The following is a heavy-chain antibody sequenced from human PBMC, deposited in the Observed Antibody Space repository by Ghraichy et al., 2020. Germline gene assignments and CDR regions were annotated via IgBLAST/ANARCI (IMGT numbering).Heavy chain of an antibody. Sequence: GESLRLSCAASGFNFSPYAMHWVRQAPGKGLEWVAVISYDGSNKYYADSVKGRFTISRDNSKNTLYLQMNSLRAEDTAIYYCARDLMFGFSDYWGQGTLVTVSS. V-gene: IGHV3-30-3*01. J-gene: IGHJ4*02. CDR2: ISYDGSNK. CDR3: ARDLMFGFSDY. CDR1: GFNFSPYA. D-gene: IGHD3-10*02.